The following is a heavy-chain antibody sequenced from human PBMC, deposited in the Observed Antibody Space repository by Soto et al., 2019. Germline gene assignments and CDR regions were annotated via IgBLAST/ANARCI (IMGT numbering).Heavy chain of an antibody. J-gene: IGHJ6*02. D-gene: IGHD5-12*01. CDR2: IYPGDSDT. V-gene: IGHV5-51*01. CDR3: ASSVATDYYYYGMDV. CDR1: GYSFNSYW. Sequence: GESLKISCKGSGYSFNSYWIGWVRQMPGKGLEWMAIIYPGDSDTRYSPSFQGQVTISADKSISTAYLQWSSLKASDTAMYYCASSVATDYYYYGMDVWGQGTTVTVSS.